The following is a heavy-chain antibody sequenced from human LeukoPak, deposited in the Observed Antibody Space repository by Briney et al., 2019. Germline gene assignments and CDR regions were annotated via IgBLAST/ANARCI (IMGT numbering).Heavy chain of an antibody. CDR3: ARGLIAALSWGSDY. J-gene: IGHJ4*02. V-gene: IGHV3-53*01. Sequence: PGGSLRLSCAASGFTVSSNYMSWVRQAPGQGLEWVSVIYSGGSTYYADSVKGRFTISRDNSKNTLYLQMNSLRAEDTAVYYCARGLIAALSWGSDYSGQGTLVTVSS. CDR2: IYSGGST. CDR1: GFTVSSNY. D-gene: IGHD2-15*01.